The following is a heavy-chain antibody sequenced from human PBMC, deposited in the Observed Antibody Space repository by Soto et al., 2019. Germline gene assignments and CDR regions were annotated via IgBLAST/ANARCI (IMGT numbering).Heavy chain of an antibody. CDR3: ARDPPDGWNGIDY. J-gene: IGHJ4*02. Sequence: GGSLRLSCAASGFTFSDYYMSWIRQAPGKGLEWVSYISVGGSTIYYADSVKGRFTISRDKVKNYLYLQMNSLRAEDKAVYYCARDPPDGWNGIDYWGEGPLHTLSS. V-gene: IGHV3-11*01. CDR2: ISVGGSTI. CDR1: GFTFSDYY. D-gene: IGHD1-1*01.